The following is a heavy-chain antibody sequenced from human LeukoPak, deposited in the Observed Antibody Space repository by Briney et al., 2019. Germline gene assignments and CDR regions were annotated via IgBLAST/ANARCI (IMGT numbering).Heavy chain of an antibody. V-gene: IGHV4-59*13. J-gene: IGHJ4*02. Sequence: SETLSLTCTVSGGSISGYYWSWIRHPPGKGLEWVGYISYSGSTNYNPSLKSRVTISVDTSKNQFSLKLSSVTAADTAIYYCARDGRAGSLFAYWGQGTLVTVSS. D-gene: IGHD6-19*01. CDR3: ARDGRAGSLFAY. CDR1: GGSISGYY. CDR2: ISYSGST.